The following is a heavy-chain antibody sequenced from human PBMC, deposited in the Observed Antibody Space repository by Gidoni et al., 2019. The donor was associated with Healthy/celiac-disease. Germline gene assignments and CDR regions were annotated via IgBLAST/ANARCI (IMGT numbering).Heavy chain of an antibody. D-gene: IGHD6-6*01. CDR1: GGSFSGYY. CDR3: HSSSPRMGYYYYYMDV. CDR2: INHSGST. V-gene: IGHV4-34*01. Sequence: QGKLHQWGAGLLKPSDTLSLTCTVYGGSFSGYYWSWIRQPPGKGLEWIGEINHSGSTNYNPSLKSRVTISVDTSKNQFSLKLSSVTAADTAVYYCHSSSPRMGYYYYYMDVWGKGTTVTVSS. J-gene: IGHJ6*03.